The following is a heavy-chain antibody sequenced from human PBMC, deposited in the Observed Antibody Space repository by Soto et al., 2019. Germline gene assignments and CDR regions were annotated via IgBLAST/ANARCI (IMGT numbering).Heavy chain of an antibody. J-gene: IGHJ6*03. CDR3: ARVGTTVTTWNYYYYMDV. CDR1: GYTFTSYD. D-gene: IGHD4-4*01. CDR2: MNPNSGNT. V-gene: IGHV1-8*01. Sequence: ASVKVSCKASGYTFTSYDINWVRQATGQGLEWMGWMNPNSGNTGYAQKFQGRVTMTRNTSISTAYMELSSLRSEDTAVYYCARVGTTVTTWNYYYYMDVWGKGTTVTVSS.